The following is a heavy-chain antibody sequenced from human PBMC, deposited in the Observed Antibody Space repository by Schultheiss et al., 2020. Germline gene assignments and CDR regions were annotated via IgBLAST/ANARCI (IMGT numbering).Heavy chain of an antibody. CDR3: ARVGYGDYSLIDY. V-gene: IGHV4-31*03. Sequence: SQTLSLTCTVSGGSISSGGYYWSWIRQHPGKGLEWIGYIYYSGSTYYNPSLKSRVTISVDTSKNQFSLKLSSVTAADTAVYYCARVGYGDYSLIDYWGQGTLVTVSS. J-gene: IGHJ4*02. CDR2: IYYSGST. CDR1: GGSISSGGYY. D-gene: IGHD4-17*01.